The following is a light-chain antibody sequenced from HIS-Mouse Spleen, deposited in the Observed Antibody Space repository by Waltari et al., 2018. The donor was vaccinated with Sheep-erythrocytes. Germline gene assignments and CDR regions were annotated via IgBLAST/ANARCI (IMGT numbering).Light chain of an antibody. V-gene: IGLV2-23*01. CDR1: SSDVGCYNL. Sequence: QSALTQPASVSGSPGQSITISCTGTSSDVGCYNLVSWYQQPPGKAPKLMIYEGSKWPSGVSNRFSGSKSGNTASLTISGLQAEDEADYYCCSYAGSSTLIVFGGGTKLTVL. CDR3: CSYAGSSTLIV. J-gene: IGLJ3*02. CDR2: EGS.